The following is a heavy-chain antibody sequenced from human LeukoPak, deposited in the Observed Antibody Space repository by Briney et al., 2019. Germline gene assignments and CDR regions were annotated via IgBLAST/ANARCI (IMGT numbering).Heavy chain of an antibody. CDR3: ASECIDAPWSVGY. V-gene: IGHV3-21*01. J-gene: IGHJ4*02. Sequence: PGGSLRLSCAASGFTFSNYNMNWVRQAPGKGLEWVSSISDSGAYTYYRDSVKGRFTISRDNSKYSLDLQMNGLRVEDTALYYCASECIDAPWSVGYWGQGILVTVSS. D-gene: IGHD2-21*01. CDR1: GFTFSNYN. CDR2: ISDSGAYT.